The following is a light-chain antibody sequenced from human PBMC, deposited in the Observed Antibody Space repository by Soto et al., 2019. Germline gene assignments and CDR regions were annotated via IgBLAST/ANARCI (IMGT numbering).Light chain of an antibody. CDR3: QHYNNWPPGT. V-gene: IGKV3-15*01. Sequence: EIVMTQSPATLSVSPGERATLSCRASQSVDINLAWYQQKPGQAPRLLIFGASTRATGVPARFSGSGSGTEFTLTISSLQSEDFAGYYCQHYNNWPPGTFGQGTKVEIK. CDR1: QSVDIN. J-gene: IGKJ1*01. CDR2: GAS.